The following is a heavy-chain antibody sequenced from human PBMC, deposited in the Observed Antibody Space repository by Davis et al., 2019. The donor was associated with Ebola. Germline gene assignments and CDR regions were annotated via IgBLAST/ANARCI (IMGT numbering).Heavy chain of an antibody. CDR1: GFTFSSYA. CDR2: ISGSGGST. J-gene: IGHJ5*02. Sequence: PGGSLRLSCAASGFTFSSYAMSWVRQAPGKGLEWVSAISGSGGSTYYADSVKGRFTISRDNSKNTLYLQMNSLRAEDTAVYYCAKDRVYSSGSGWFDPWGQGTLVTVSS. D-gene: IGHD6-19*01. V-gene: IGHV3-23*01. CDR3: AKDRVYSSGSGWFDP.